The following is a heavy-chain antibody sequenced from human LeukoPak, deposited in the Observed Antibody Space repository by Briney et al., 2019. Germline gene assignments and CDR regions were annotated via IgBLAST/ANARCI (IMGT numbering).Heavy chain of an antibody. D-gene: IGHD2-8*01. CDR2: ISGSGIVT. V-gene: IGHV3-23*01. CDR3: TKTNGPSGYYYYMDV. Sequence: PGGSLRLSCAISGFTFAKFAMSWVRQAPGKGLEWVSTISGSGIVTYYADSVKGRFTISRDNSKNTLYLQMNSLRAEDTAVFYCTKTNGPSGYYYYMDVWGKGTTVSVSS. CDR1: GFTFAKFA. J-gene: IGHJ6*03.